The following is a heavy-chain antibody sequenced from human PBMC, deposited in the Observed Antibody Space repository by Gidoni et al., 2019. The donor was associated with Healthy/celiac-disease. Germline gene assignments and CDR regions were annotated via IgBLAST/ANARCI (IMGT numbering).Heavy chain of an antibody. D-gene: IGHD1-1*01. CDR2: ISSSSSTI. CDR1: GFTFSSYS. CDR3: ARDSQDLWGGTNYYYGMDV. V-gene: IGHV3-48*04. Sequence: EVQLVESGGGLVQPGGSLRLSCAASGFTFSSYSINWVRQAPGKGLEWVSYISSSSSTIYYADSVKGRFTISRDNAKNSLYLQMNSLRAEDTAVYYCARDSQDLWGGTNYYYGMDVWGQGTTVTVSS. J-gene: IGHJ6*02.